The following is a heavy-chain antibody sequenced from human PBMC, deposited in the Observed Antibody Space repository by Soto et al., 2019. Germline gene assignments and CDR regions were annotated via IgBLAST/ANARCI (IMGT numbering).Heavy chain of an antibody. Sequence: QPGGSLRLSCAASGFTFSYYWMSWVRQAPGKGLEWVANIKQDGSEKYYVDSVKGRFTISRDNAKNPLSLQMNSLRAEDTAVYYCARVQHWNRSPYFYYALDVWGQGTPVTVSS. CDR2: IKQDGSEK. CDR1: GFTFSYYW. D-gene: IGHD1-1*01. J-gene: IGHJ6*02. V-gene: IGHV3-7*02. CDR3: ARVQHWNRSPYFYYALDV.